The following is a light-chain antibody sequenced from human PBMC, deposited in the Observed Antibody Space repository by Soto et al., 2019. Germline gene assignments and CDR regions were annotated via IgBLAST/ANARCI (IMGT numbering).Light chain of an antibody. CDR1: QSVNNW. Sequence: DLQMTQSPSTVSASVGDTVSIKCRASQSVNNWLAWYQLQPGKAPKLLIYDASTLGSGVASRFSGSGSGTEFTLTIRRLQPDDFATYFCQQYSTYLTFGQGTKVEI. CDR3: QQYSTYLT. V-gene: IGKV1-5*01. J-gene: IGKJ1*01. CDR2: DAS.